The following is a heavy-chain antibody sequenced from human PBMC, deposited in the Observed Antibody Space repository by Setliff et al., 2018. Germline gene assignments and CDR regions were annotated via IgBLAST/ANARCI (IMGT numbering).Heavy chain of an antibody. Sequence: ASETLSLTCAVYGGSFSGYYWSWIRQPPGKGLEWIGEINHGGSTNYNPSLKSRVTISVGTSKNQFSLKLTSVTAADTAVSYCARRPLYHYHFWSNWFDPWGQGTLVTVSS. V-gene: IGHV4-34*01. J-gene: IGHJ5*02. CDR1: GGSFSGYY. D-gene: IGHD3-3*01. CDR2: INHGGST. CDR3: ARRPLYHYHFWSNWFDP.